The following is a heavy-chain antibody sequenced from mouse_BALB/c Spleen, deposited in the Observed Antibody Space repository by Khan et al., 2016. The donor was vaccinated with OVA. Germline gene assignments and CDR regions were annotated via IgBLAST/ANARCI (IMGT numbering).Heavy chain of an antibody. CDR3: AREEAVYHFDH. D-gene: IGHD3-3*01. CDR1: GYTFTSYS. Sequence: QVQLKQSGAELVRPGVSVKLSCKSSGYTFTSYSIHWVKQSHGKGLEWIGVISPGSGNTYYNEKFKDKATMTADKSSSTAYMQLGSLKSEDSEVYFCAREEAVYHFDHWGQGTTLTVSS. J-gene: IGHJ2*01. CDR2: ISPGSGNT. V-gene: IGHV1-77*01.